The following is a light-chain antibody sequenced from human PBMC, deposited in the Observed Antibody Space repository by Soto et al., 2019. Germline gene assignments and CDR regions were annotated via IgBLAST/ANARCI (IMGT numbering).Light chain of an antibody. J-gene: IGLJ2*01. V-gene: IGLV6-57*04. CDR3: QSYNIGKVV. CDR1: SGSIASNY. Sequence: NFMLTQPHSVSESPGKTVTISCTRSSGSIASNYVQWYQQRPGSAPTPVIYEDNERPSGVPDRFSGSIDSSSTSASITIPGPETEDEADYSCQSYNIGKVVFGGGTKLTVL. CDR2: EDN.